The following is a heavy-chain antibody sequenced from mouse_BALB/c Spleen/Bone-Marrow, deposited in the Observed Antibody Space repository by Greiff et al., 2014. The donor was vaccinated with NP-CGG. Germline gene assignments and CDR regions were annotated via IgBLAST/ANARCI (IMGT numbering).Heavy chain of an antibody. V-gene: IGHV1-7*01. CDR1: GYTFTNYW. D-gene: IGHD2-1*01. CDR2: INPSTGYT. CDR3: ARKGDGNYHYYDLDY. J-gene: IGHJ4*01. Sequence: VQLQQSGAELAKPGASVKMSCKASGYTFTNYWMHWIKQRPGQGLEWIGYINPSTGYTEYNQKFKDKATLTADKSSSTAYMQLNSLLSEDSSVYYYARKGDGNYHYYDLDYWGQGTTVTVSS.